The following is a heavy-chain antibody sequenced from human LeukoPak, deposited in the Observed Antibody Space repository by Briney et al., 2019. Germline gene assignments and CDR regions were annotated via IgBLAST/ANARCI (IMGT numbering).Heavy chain of an antibody. J-gene: IGHJ4*02. CDR3: ARGRSRITMIVHWGPYYFDY. V-gene: IGHV4-59*12. CDR2: IYYSGST. Sequence: PSETLSLTCTVSGGSISSYYWSWIRQPPGKGLEWIGYIYYSGSTNYNPSLKSRVTISVDTSKNQFSLKLSSVTAADTAVYYCARGRSRITMIVHWGPYYFDYWGQGTLVTVSS. D-gene: IGHD3-22*01. CDR1: GGSISSYY.